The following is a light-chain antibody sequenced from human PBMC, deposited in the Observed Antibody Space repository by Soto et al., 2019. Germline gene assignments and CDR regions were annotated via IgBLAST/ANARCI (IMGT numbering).Light chain of an antibody. CDR1: SSDIGGYNY. J-gene: IGLJ1*01. CDR2: NVA. Sequence: QSVLTQPASVSGSPGQSITISCTGTSSDIGGYNYVAWYQQHLGKAPKLIIYNVAVRPSGVSNRFSGSKSGNTASLAISGLQPEDEAHYYCSSYTGASALYVFGTGTRSPS. V-gene: IGLV2-14*03. CDR3: SSYTGASALYV.